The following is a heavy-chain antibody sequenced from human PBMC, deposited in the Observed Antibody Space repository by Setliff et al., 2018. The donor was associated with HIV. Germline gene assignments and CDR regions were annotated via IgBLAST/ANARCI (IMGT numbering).Heavy chain of an antibody. Sequence: PGGSLRLSCVASGTDLNVGYMSWIRQAPGKGPEWVSYISNSSHDIAYLDSVKGRFTISRDNSKNTLYLQMNSLRAEDTAVYYCATYCSSTSCYRPSYYYYMDVWGKGTTVTV. CDR3: ATYCSSTSCYRPSYYYYMDV. J-gene: IGHJ6*03. CDR2: ISNSSHDI. CDR1: GTDLNVGY. D-gene: IGHD2-2*01. V-gene: IGHV3-11*06.